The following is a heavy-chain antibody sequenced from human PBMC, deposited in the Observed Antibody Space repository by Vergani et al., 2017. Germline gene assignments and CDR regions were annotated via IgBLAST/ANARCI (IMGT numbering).Heavy chain of an antibody. CDR1: GDSVSSNSAA. D-gene: IGHD2-2*01. CDR2: TYYRSTWYN. CDR3: ARELAVPAAMQGRNYDFDY. J-gene: IGHJ4*02. Sequence: QVQLQQSGPGLVKPSQTLSLTCAISGDSVSSNSAAWNWIRQSPSRGLEWLGRTYYRSTWYNDYAVSVKSRITINPDTSKNQFSLQLNSVTPEDTAVYYCARELAVPAAMQGRNYDFDYWGQGTLVTVCS. V-gene: IGHV6-1*01.